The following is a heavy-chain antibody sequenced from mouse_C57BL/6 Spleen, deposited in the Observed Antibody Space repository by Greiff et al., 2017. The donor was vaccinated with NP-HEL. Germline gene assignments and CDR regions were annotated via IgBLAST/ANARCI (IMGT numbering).Heavy chain of an antibody. J-gene: IGHJ2*01. Sequence: QVQLQQPGAELVRPGSSVKLSCKASGYTFTSYWMDWVKQRPGQGLEWIGNLYPSDSETHYNQKFKDKATLTVDKSSSTAYMQLSSLSSEDSAVYYCARGRGLYPLDYWGQGTTLTVSS. CDR1: GYTFTSYW. CDR3: ARGRGLYPLDY. V-gene: IGHV1-61*01. CDR2: LYPSDSET. D-gene: IGHD2-12*01.